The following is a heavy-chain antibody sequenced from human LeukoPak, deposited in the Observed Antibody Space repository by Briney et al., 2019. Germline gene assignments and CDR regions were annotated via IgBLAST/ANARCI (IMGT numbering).Heavy chain of an antibody. CDR3: AKESRLHEYFQH. J-gene: IGHJ1*01. CDR2: ISYEGSNK. CDR1: GFTFSSYG. D-gene: IGHD6-25*01. V-gene: IGHV3-30*18. Sequence: GGSLRLSCAASGFTFSSYGMHWVREARGEGLEWVAVISYEGSNKYYADSVKGRFTISRDNSKNTLYLQMNSLRAEDTAVYYCAKESRLHEYFQHWGQGTLVTVSS.